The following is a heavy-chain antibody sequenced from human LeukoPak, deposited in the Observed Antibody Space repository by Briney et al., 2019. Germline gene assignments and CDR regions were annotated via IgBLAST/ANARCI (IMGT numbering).Heavy chain of an antibody. CDR3: ARDQDSSGWYYAFDI. CDR2: IYSGGST. Sequence: PGGSLRLSCAASGFTFNTYTMNLVRQGPGEGLELVSVIYSGGSTYYADSVKGRFTISRDNSKNTLYLQMNSLRAEDTAVYYCARDQDSSGWYYAFDIWGQGTMVTVSS. D-gene: IGHD6-19*01. CDR1: GFTFNTYT. J-gene: IGHJ3*02. V-gene: IGHV3-66*01.